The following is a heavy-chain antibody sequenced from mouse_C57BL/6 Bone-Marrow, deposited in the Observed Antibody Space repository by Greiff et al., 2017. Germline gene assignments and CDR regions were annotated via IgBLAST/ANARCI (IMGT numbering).Heavy chain of an antibody. CDR2: IYPRSGNT. J-gene: IGHJ4*01. D-gene: IGHD1-1*01. CDR3: ARTGDGQLLRNIKNYYAIDY. Sequence: QVQLQQSGAELARPGASVKLSCKASGYTFTSYGISWVKQRTGQGLEWIGEIYPRSGNTYYNEKFKGKATLTADTSSSTAYMELRSLTSEDSAVYYCARTGDGQLLRNIKNYYAIDYWGQGTSVTVSS. V-gene: IGHV1-81*01. CDR1: GYTFTSYG.